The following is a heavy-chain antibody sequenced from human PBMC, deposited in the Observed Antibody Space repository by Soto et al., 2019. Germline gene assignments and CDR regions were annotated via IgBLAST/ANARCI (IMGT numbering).Heavy chain of an antibody. CDR2: ISYDGSNK. J-gene: IGHJ4*02. Sequence: QVQLVESGGGVVQPGRSLRLSCAASGFTFSSYAMHWVRQAPGKGLEWVAVISYDGSNKYYADSVKGRFTISRDNSKNPLDLQINSLRAEDTAVYYCARELIEVATGFMGGGGFDYWGQGTLVTVSS. V-gene: IGHV3-30-3*01. D-gene: IGHD2-15*01. CDR3: ARELIEVATGFMGGGGFDY. CDR1: GFTFSSYA.